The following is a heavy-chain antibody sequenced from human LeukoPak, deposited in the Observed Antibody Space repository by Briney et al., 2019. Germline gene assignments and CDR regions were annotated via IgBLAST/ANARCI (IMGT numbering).Heavy chain of an antibody. CDR3: ARFGRMTATWYYYYYMDV. Sequence: GGSLRLSCAASGFTFSSCSMNWVRQAPGKGLEWVSSISSSSSYIYYADSVKGRFTISRDNAKNSLYLQMNSLRAEDTAVYYCARFGRMTATWYYYYYMDVWGKGTTVTISS. CDR2: ISSSSSYI. V-gene: IGHV3-21*01. J-gene: IGHJ6*03. CDR1: GFTFSSCS. D-gene: IGHD2-21*02.